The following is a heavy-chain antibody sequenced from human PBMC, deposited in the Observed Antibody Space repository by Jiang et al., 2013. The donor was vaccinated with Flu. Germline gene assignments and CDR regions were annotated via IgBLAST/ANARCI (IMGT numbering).Heavy chain of an antibody. CDR3: ARGESGTYYYHYGMDV. V-gene: IGHV1-2*02. CDR2: INPHIGDT. J-gene: IGHJ6*02. CDR1: GYTFTDYY. D-gene: IGHD1-26*01. Sequence: SGAEVKTPGASVKVSCKASGYTFTDYYMHWVRQAPGQGLEWMGWINPHIGDTKYAQKFQGRVTMTRDTSIGTAYMDLSGLRSDDTAVYYCARGESGTYYYHYGMDVWGQGTTVTVSS.